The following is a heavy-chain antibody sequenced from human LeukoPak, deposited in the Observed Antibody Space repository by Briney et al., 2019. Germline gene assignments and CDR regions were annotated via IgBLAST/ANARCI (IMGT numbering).Heavy chain of an antibody. CDR2: IRYDGSNK. CDR1: GFTFSSYG. J-gene: IGHJ4*02. CDR3: ARERYYDFWSGSGDY. Sequence: GGSLRLSCAASGFTFSSYGMHWVRQAPGKGLEWVAFIRYDGSNKYYADSVKGRFTISRDNSKNTLYLQMNSLRAEDTAVYYCARERYYDFWSGSGDYWGQGTLVTVSS. V-gene: IGHV3-30*02. D-gene: IGHD3-3*01.